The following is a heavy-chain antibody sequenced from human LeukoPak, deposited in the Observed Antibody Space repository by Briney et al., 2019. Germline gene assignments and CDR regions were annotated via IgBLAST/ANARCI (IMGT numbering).Heavy chain of an antibody. CDR1: GGSLSSYY. D-gene: IGHD2-15*01. J-gene: IGHJ4*02. V-gene: IGHV4-59*08. Sequence: NPSETLSLTCTVSGGSLSSYYWSWIRQPPGKGLEWIGYIYYSGSTNYNPSLKSRVTISVDTSKNQFSLKLSSVTAADTAVYYCARLGCSGGSCYDDYWGQGTLVTVSS. CDR2: IYYSGST. CDR3: ARLGCSGGSCYDDY.